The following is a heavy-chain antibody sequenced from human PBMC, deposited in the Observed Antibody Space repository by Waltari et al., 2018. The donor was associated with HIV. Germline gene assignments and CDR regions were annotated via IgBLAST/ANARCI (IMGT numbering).Heavy chain of an antibody. D-gene: IGHD3-22*01. CDR2: SIPIFVTA. V-gene: IGHV1-69*01. Sequence: QVQLVQSGAEVKKPGSSVKVSCKASGGTFSSYAISWVRQAPGQGLEWMGGSIPIFVTANYAQKFQGRVTITADESTSTAYMELSSLRSEDTAVYYCARARTPYYYDSSGWDYFDYWGQGTLVTVSS. J-gene: IGHJ4*02. CDR1: GGTFSSYA. CDR3: ARARTPYYYDSSGWDYFDY.